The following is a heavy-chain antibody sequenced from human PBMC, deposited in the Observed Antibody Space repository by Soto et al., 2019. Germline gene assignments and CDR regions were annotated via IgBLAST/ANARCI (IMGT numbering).Heavy chain of an antibody. D-gene: IGHD5-12*01. CDR3: AREYSGYDYCFDY. CDR1: GYTFTGYY. CDR2: INPNSGGT. V-gene: IGHV1-2*04. Sequence: ASVKVSCKASGYTFTGYYMHWVRQAPGQGLKWMGRINPNSGGTDYAKKLQGWVTMTRDTSISPAYMELSRLRSDDTAGYYCAREYSGYDYCFDYWGQGTLVTVSS. J-gene: IGHJ4*02.